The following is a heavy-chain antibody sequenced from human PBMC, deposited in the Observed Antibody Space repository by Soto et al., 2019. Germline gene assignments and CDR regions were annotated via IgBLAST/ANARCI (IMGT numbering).Heavy chain of an antibody. D-gene: IGHD2-2*01. Sequence: PGGSLRLSCAASGFTFSSYSMNWVRQAPGKGLEWVSSISSSGGSIYYADSVKGRFTISRDNSKNTLYLQMNSLRAEDTAVYYCAKELGIPAAYLNWFDPWGQGTLVTVSS. CDR3: AKELGIPAAYLNWFDP. CDR2: ISSSGGSI. CDR1: GFTFSSYS. V-gene: IGHV3-23*01. J-gene: IGHJ5*02.